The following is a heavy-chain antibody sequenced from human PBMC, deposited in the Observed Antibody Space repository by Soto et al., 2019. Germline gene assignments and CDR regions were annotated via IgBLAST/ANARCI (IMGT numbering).Heavy chain of an antibody. CDR3: STPDSGVNDGRDY. J-gene: IGHJ4*02. Sequence: GGSLRLCCTASGFTFGDYAMSWFRQAPGKGLEWVAFIRSKPYGGTAEYAASVKGRFTISRDDSKSIAYLQMNSLKTEDTAVYYCSTPDSGVNDGRDYWGPGTMVTVSS. CDR1: GFTFGDYA. V-gene: IGHV3-49*03. CDR2: IRSKPYGGTA. D-gene: IGHD4-17*01.